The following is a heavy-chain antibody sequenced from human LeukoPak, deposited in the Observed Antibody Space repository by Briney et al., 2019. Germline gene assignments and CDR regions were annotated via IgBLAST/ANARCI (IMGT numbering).Heavy chain of an antibody. CDR2: INHNSGGT. CDR1: GYTFTGYY. J-gene: IGHJ3*02. V-gene: IGHV1-2*02. Sequence: GASVKVSCKASGYTFTGYYMHWVRQAPGQGLEWMGWINHNSGGTNYAQKFQGRVTMTRDTSISTVYMQMSRLRSDDTAVYYCARGVLRYFDWLSQGDAFDIWGQGTMVTVSS. D-gene: IGHD3-9*01. CDR3: ARGVLRYFDWLSQGDAFDI.